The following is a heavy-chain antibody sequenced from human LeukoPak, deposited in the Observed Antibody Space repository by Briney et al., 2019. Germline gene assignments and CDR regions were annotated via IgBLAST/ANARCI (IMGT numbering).Heavy chain of an antibody. V-gene: IGHV4-59*08. CDR2: ISYSGST. J-gene: IGHJ2*01. CDR3: ARRTTNYGDYLVNWYFDL. Sequence: SETLSLTCTVSGGSISSYYWNWIRQPPGKGLEWIGYISYSGSTNYNPSLKSRVTISVNTSKSQFSLKLSSVTAADTAVYYCARRTTNYGDYLVNWYFDLWGRGTLVTVSS. D-gene: IGHD4-17*01. CDR1: GGSISSYY.